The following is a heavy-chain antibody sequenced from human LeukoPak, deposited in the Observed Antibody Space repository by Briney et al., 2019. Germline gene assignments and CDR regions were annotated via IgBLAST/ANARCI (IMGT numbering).Heavy chain of an antibody. J-gene: IGHJ3*02. CDR2: INANSGDT. Sequence: ASVKVSCKASGYTFTGYYMHWVRQAPGQGLEWMGWINANSGDTNYAQKFQGRVTMTRDTSISTAYMELSRLRSDDTAVYYCARDMGTYRAFDIWGQGTMVIVSS. CDR3: ARDMGTYRAFDI. D-gene: IGHD7-27*01. CDR1: GYTFTGYY. V-gene: IGHV1-2*02.